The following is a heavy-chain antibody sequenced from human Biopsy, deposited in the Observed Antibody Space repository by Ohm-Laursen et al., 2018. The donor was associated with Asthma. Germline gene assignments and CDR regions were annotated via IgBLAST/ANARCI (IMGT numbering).Heavy chain of an antibody. V-gene: IGHV4-59*01. J-gene: IGHJ4*02. CDR3: ARGVDRVTGLLDHFDY. Sequence: SETLSLTCTVSGGSINNFYWSWIRQPPGKGLESIGHVYYSGSTNYNPSLKSRVTISIDASKNQFSLKLTSVTAADTAVYYCARGVDRVTGLLDHFDYWGQGTLATVSS. D-gene: IGHD2-21*02. CDR2: VYYSGST. CDR1: GGSINNFY.